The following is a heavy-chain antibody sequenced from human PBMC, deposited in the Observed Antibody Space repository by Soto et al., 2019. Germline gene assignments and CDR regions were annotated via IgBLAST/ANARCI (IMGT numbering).Heavy chain of an antibody. CDR3: AKLADYGDYVGYYYYMDV. CDR2: ISSSSSYI. V-gene: IGHV3-21*04. CDR1: GFTFSSYS. D-gene: IGHD4-17*01. Sequence: GGSLRLSCAASGFTFSSYSMNWVRQAPGKGLEWVSSISSSSSYIYYADSVKGRFTISRDNSKNTLYLQMNSLRAEDTAVYYCAKLADYGDYVGYYYYMDVWGKGTTVTVSS. J-gene: IGHJ6*03.